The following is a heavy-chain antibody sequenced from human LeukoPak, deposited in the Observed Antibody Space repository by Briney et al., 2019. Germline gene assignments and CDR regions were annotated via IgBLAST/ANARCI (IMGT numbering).Heavy chain of an antibody. V-gene: IGHV1-69*13. J-gene: IGHJ6*02. CDR3: ASRYSGSYYDYYGMDV. D-gene: IGHD1-26*01. CDR1: GGTFSSYA. Sequence: ASVKVSCKASGGTFSSYAISWVRQAPGQGLEWMGGIIPIFGTANYAQKFQGRVTITADESTSTAYMELSSLRSEDTAVYCCASRYSGSYYDYYGMDVWGQGTTVTVSS. CDR2: IIPIFGTA.